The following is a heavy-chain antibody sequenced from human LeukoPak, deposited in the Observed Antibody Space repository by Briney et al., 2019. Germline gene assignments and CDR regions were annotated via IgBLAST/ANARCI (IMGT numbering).Heavy chain of an antibody. CDR3: AKRGTYSSGWYGMDV. CDR2: ISYDGTNK. V-gene: IGHV3-30*18. CDR1: GFTFSSYG. J-gene: IGHJ6*02. Sequence: PGGSLRLSCAASGFTFSSYGIHWVRQAPGKGLEWVAVISYDGTNKYYADSVKGRFTISRDNSKNTLYLQMDSLRAEDTAVYYCAKRGTYSSGWYGMDVWGQGTTVTVSS. D-gene: IGHD6-19*01.